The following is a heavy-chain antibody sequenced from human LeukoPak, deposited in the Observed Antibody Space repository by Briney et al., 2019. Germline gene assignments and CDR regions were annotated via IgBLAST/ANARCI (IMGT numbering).Heavy chain of an antibody. V-gene: IGHV4-30-4*07. J-gene: IGHJ6*03. Sequence: KPSETLSLTCAVSGDSIRSGTYSWNWIRQPPGKGLEWIGNIYYSGSTYYNPSLKSRITISVDTSKKQFSLKLNSVTAADTAVYYCARINYDFLSSYLPRTQYYYYMDVWGKGTTVTVSS. CDR3: ARINYDFLSSYLPRTQYYYYMDV. D-gene: IGHD3-3*01. CDR1: GDSIRSGTYS. CDR2: IYYSGST.